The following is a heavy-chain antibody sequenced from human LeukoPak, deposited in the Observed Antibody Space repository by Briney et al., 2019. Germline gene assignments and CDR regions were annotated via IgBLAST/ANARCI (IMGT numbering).Heavy chain of an antibody. CDR1: GYTFTRYY. CDR2: INPSGAT. CDR3: ARSLYNSETGY. J-gene: IGHJ4*02. Sequence: ASEKVSCKASGYTFTRYYMHWVRQTPGQGLEWVGIINPSGATTYAQKFQGRVTMTRDTSTSTVFMDLISLRSEDTAVYYCARSLYNSETGYWGQGTLVTVSS. D-gene: IGHD2/OR15-2a*01. V-gene: IGHV1-46*01.